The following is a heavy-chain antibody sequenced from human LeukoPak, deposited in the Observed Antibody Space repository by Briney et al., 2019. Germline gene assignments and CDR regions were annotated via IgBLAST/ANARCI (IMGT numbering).Heavy chain of an antibody. Sequence: PGGSLRLSCAASGFTVSSNYMSWVRQAPGKGLEWVSVIYSGGSTYYADSVKGRFTISRDNSKNTLYLQMNSLRAEDTAVYYCARAYDSSGSNAFDIWGQGTMVTVSS. V-gene: IGHV3-66*01. CDR2: IYSGGST. CDR3: ARAYDSSGSNAFDI. CDR1: GFTVSSNY. D-gene: IGHD3-22*01. J-gene: IGHJ3*02.